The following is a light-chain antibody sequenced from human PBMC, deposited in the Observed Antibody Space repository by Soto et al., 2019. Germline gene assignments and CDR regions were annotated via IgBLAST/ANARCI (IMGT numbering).Light chain of an antibody. Sequence: QSALTQPASVSGSPGQSITISCTGTSSDVGGYKYVSWYQQHPGKAPKLMIYEVSNRPSGVSNRFSGSKSGNTASLIISGLQAEDEAEYYCSSFTTKSTWVFGGGTKVTVL. CDR1: SSDVGGYKY. J-gene: IGLJ3*02. CDR3: SSFTTKSTWV. V-gene: IGLV2-14*01. CDR2: EVS.